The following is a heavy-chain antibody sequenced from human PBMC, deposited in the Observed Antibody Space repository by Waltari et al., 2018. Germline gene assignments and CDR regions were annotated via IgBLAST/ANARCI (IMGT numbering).Heavy chain of an antibody. CDR2: IYPGDSDA. D-gene: IGHD2-21*02. Sequence: EVQLLQSGAEVKKPGESLKISCEGYGYSFTTYWIAWVRQLPGKGLEWMGIIYPGDSDARYSPSFQGQVTISADKSISTAYLQWSSLEASDTAMYYCARRGDYDSLPFDYWGQGTLVTVSS. V-gene: IGHV5-51*01. J-gene: IGHJ4*02. CDR3: ARRGDYDSLPFDY. CDR1: GYSFTTYW.